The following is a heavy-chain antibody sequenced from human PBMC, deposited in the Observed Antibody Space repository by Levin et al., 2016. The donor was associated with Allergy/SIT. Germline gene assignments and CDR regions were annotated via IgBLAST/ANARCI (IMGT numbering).Heavy chain of an antibody. CDR3: AKHNDFWSGYYGFYYFDY. CDR1: GFTFSSYA. D-gene: IGHD3-3*01. J-gene: IGHJ4*02. CDR2: ISGSGGST. V-gene: IGHV3-23*01. Sequence: GESLKISCAASGFTFSSYAMSWVRQAPGKGLEWVSGISGSGGSTYYADSVKGRFTISRDSSKNTLYLQMNSLRAEDTAVYYCAKHNDFWSGYYGFYYFDYWGQGTLVTVSS.